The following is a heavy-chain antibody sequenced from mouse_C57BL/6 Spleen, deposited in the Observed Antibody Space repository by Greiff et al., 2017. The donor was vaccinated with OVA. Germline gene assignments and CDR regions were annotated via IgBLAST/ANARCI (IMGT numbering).Heavy chain of an antibody. CDR2: IDPETGGT. V-gene: IGHV1-15*01. Sequence: VQLQQSGAELVRPGASVTLSCKASGYTFTDYEMHWVKQTPVHGLEWIGAIDPETGGTAYNQKFKGKAILTADKSSSTAYMVLRSLTSEDSAVYYCTRSAQLEAWFAYWGQGTLVTVSA. D-gene: IGHD4-1*02. CDR3: TRSAQLEAWFAY. J-gene: IGHJ3*01. CDR1: GYTFTDYE.